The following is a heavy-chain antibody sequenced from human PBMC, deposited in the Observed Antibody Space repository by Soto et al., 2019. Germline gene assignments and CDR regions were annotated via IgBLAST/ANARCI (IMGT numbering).Heavy chain of an antibody. Sequence: GGSLRLSCAASGFTFSNAWMNWVRQAPGKGLEWVGRIKSKTDGGTTDYAAPVKGRFTISRDDSKNTLYLQRNSLKTEDTALYYCTTEGALAYCGGDCYSGDSYYGMDVWGQGTTVTVSS. D-gene: IGHD2-21*02. J-gene: IGHJ6*02. CDR3: TTEGALAYCGGDCYSGDSYYGMDV. V-gene: IGHV3-15*07. CDR1: GFTFSNAW. CDR2: IKSKTDGGTT.